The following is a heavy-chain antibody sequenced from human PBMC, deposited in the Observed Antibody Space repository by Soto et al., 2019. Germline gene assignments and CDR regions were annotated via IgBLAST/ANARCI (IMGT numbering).Heavy chain of an antibody. CDR2: ISGRGCST. CDR1: GFTFSSHG. D-gene: IGHD3-10*01. Sequence: EVQLLESGGGLVQPGGSLRLSCAASGFTFSSHGMSWVRQAPGNGLEWVSSISGRGCSTYYADSVKGRFTISRDNSKNKLYLHMNSLRVEDTAVYYCAKAAYYYGSGSYFPFDYWGQGTLVTVSS. J-gene: IGHJ4*02. CDR3: AKAAYYYGSGSYFPFDY. V-gene: IGHV3-23*01.